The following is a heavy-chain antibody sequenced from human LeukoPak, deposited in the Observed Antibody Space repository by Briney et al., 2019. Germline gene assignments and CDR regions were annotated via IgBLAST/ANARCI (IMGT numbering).Heavy chain of an antibody. Sequence: GGSLRLSCAASGFTFSSYAMHWVRQAPGKGLKWVAVISYDGSNKYYADSVKGRFTISRDNSKNTLYLQMNSLRAEDTAVYYCARDLQEYDFWSGSMECYFDYWGQGTLVTVSS. D-gene: IGHD3-3*01. CDR1: GFTFSSYA. V-gene: IGHV3-30-3*01. CDR3: ARDLQEYDFWSGSMECYFDY. CDR2: ISYDGSNK. J-gene: IGHJ4*02.